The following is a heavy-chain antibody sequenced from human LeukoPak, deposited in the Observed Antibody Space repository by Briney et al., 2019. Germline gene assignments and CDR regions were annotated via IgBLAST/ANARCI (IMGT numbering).Heavy chain of an antibody. CDR3: AKGASGWEGSYYLDY. CDR2: ISWNSGSI. D-gene: IGHD6-19*01. J-gene: IGHJ4*02. Sequence: GRSLRLSCAASGFTFDDYAMHWVRQAPGKGLEWVSGISWNSGSIGYADSVKGRFTISRDNAKNSLYLQMNSLRAEDTALYYCAKGASGWEGSYYLDYWGQGTLVTVSS. CDR1: GFTFDDYA. V-gene: IGHV3-9*01.